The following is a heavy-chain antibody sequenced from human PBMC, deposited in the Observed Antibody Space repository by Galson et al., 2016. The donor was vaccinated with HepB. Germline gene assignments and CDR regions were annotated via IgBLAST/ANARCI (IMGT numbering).Heavy chain of an antibody. CDR3: ARDTWSQPGD. CDR1: GGSISTNNW. V-gene: IGHV4-4*02. D-gene: IGHD3-3*01. J-gene: IGHJ4*02. Sequence: SETLSLTCAVSGGSISTNNWWAWVRQPPGKGLEWIGEIHHSGTTNYKPSLNSRVTISIDESKNQFSLTVNSVTAADTAVYYCARDTWSQPGDWGRGTLVIVSS. CDR2: IHHSGTT.